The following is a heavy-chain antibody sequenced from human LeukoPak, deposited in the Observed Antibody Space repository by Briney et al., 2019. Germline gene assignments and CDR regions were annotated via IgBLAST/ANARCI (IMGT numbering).Heavy chain of an antibody. D-gene: IGHD2-2*01. CDR3: VSFYETY. CDR1: GNYW. CDR2: INSDGSWT. V-gene: IGHV3-74*01. J-gene: IGHJ4*02. Sequence: GVLRLSCAASGNYWMHWVRQAPGKGLVWVSHINSDGSWTSYADSVEGRFTISKDNAKNTVYLQMNNLRAEDTAVYYCVSFYETYWGRGTLVTVSS.